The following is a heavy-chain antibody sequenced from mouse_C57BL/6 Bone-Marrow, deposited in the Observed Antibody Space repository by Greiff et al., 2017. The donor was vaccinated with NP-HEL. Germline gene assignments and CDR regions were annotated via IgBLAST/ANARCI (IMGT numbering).Heavy chain of an antibody. CDR2: IYPRDGST. J-gene: IGHJ2*01. V-gene: IGHV1-78*01. CDR1: GYTFTDHT. D-gene: IGHD1-1*01. Sequence: QVQLQQSDAELVKPGASVKISCKVSGYTFTDHTIHWMKQRPEQGLEWIGYIYPRDGSTKYNEKFKGKATLTADKSSSTAYMQLNSLTSEDSAVYFCARILYYSGSSPYYFDYWGQGTTLTVSS. CDR3: ARILYYSGSSPYYFDY.